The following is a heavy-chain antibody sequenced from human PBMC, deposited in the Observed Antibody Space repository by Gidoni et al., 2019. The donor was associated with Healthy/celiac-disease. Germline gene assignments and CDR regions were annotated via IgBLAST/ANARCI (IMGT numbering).Heavy chain of an antibody. CDR1: GFTFSSYA. CDR2: ISGSGGSA. V-gene: IGHV3-23*01. Sequence: EGQLLESGGGLVQHGGSLRLSCAAPGFTFSSYARRWVRQAPGKGLEWVSAISGSGGSAYYADSVKGRFTISRDNSKNTLYLQMNSLRAEDTAVYYCAKPIQYYYDSSGYYYVKDAFDIWGQGTMVTVSS. D-gene: IGHD3-22*01. J-gene: IGHJ3*02. CDR3: AKPIQYYYDSSGYYYVKDAFDI.